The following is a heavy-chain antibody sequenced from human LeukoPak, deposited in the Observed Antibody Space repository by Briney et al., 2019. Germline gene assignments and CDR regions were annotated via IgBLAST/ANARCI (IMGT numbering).Heavy chain of an antibody. CDR2: IYCSGST. D-gene: IGHD3-10*01. CDR3: ARGQYGSGSYPPGAFVI. CDR1: GGSISSYY. Sequence: SETLSLTCTVSGGSISSYYWSWIRQPPGKGLEWIGYIYCSGSTNYNPSLKSRVTISVDTSKNQFSLKLSSVTAADTAVYYCARGQYGSGSYPPGAFVIWGQGTMVTVSS. J-gene: IGHJ3*02. V-gene: IGHV4-59*01.